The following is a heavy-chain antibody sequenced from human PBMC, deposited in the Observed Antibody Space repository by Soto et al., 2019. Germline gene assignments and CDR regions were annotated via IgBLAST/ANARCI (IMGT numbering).Heavy chain of an antibody. CDR3: TRSITMVRGARYFDY. CDR1: GFTFGDYA. Sequence: GSLRLSCTASGFTFGDYAMSWFRQAPGKGLEWVGFIRSKAYGGTTEYAASVKGRFTISRDDSKSIAYLQMNSLKTEDTAVYYCTRSITMVRGARYFDYWGQGTLVTVSS. J-gene: IGHJ4*02. D-gene: IGHD3-10*01. V-gene: IGHV3-49*03. CDR2: IRSKAYGGTT.